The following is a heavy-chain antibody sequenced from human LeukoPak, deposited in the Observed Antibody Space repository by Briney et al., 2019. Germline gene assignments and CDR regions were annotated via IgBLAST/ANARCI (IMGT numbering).Heavy chain of an antibody. Sequence: GGSLRLSCAASGFTFSTYAITWVRQAPGKGLEWVSAISGSGGSTYYADSVKGRFTISRDNSKNTLYLQMNSLRAEDTAVYYCATPSSGWYYFDYWGQRTLVTVSS. V-gene: IGHV3-23*01. D-gene: IGHD6-19*01. CDR1: GFTFSTYA. CDR2: ISGSGGST. CDR3: ATPSSGWYYFDY. J-gene: IGHJ4*02.